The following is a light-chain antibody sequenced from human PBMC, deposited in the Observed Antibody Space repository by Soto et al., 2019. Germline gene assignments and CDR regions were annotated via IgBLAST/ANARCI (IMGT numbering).Light chain of an antibody. CDR1: QSVRIV. V-gene: IGKV3-15*01. J-gene: IGKJ1*01. CDR2: GAS. Sequence: EIVLTQSPGTLSLSPGERAAISCRASQSVRIVYLAWYQQKPGQVLRLLIYGASTRATGIPSRFSGSGSGTEFTLTISILQSEDFAVYYCQQYNNWPPWTFGQGTKVDIK. CDR3: QQYNNWPPWT.